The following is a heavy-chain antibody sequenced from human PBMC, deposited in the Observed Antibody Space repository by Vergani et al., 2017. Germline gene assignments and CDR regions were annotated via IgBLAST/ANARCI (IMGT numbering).Heavy chain of an antibody. V-gene: IGHV1-46*03. D-gene: IGHD3-10*01. CDR3: TRGDVVRGIDFDY. J-gene: IGHJ4*02. CDR2: INTSDGGS. CDR1: GFTLTNYY. Sequence: QVQLVQSGAEVKRPGASVKISCKASGFTLTNYYIHWVRQAPGQGLEWMGIINTSDGGSTYGQKFQGRVSMTTDTSTSTVYLELNNVRPEDTALYFCTRGDVVRGIDFDYWGQGTQVIVSS.